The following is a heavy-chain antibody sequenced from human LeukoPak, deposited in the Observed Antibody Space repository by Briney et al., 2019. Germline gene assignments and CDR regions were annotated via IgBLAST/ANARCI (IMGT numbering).Heavy chain of an antibody. D-gene: IGHD2-15*01. Sequence: ASVKVSCKTSGYTFAVYYVHWVRQAPGLGLEWMGRIHPNSGVTHSAQKFQGRVTMTRDTSITTAYMELSSLRSEDTAVYYCARDADSIGGGSCYGIWGQGTLVTVSS. V-gene: IGHV1-2*06. J-gene: IGHJ4*02. CDR3: ARDADSIGGGSCYGI. CDR2: IHPNSGVT. CDR1: GYTFAVYY.